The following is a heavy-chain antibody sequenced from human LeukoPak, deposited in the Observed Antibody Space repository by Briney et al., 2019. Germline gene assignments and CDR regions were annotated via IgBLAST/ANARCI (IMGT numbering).Heavy chain of an antibody. CDR2: ISDNT. CDR3: AKRTITFDY. CDR1: GFTFSSYA. D-gene: IGHD1-14*01. V-gene: IGHV3-23*01. Sequence: GGSLRLSCATSGFTFSSYAMSWGRQAPGKGLEWISAISDNTYYADSVKGRFTISRDNSKNTLYLQMNSLRAEDTAVYYCAKRTITFDYWGQGTLVTVSS. J-gene: IGHJ4*02.